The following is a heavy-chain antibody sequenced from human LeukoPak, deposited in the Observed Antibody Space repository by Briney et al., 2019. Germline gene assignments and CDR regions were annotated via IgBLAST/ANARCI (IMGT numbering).Heavy chain of an antibody. Sequence: PSETLSLTCTVSGGSISSSSSYWGWVRQSPSKGLEWIGSIYYSGNTYDNPSLKSRVAISIDTSKNLFSLKLTSVTAADTAAYYCARDLRYHYSGNQVGQYNWFDPWGQGTLVTVSS. D-gene: IGHD1-26*01. V-gene: IGHV4-39*07. CDR1: GGSISSSSSY. CDR3: ARDLRYHYSGNQVGQYNWFDP. CDR2: IYYSGNT. J-gene: IGHJ5*02.